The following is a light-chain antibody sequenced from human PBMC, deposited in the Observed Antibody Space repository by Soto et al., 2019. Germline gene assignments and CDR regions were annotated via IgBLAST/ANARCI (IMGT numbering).Light chain of an antibody. CDR1: QSVSNN. CDR3: QQYNNWWA. J-gene: IGKJ1*01. V-gene: IGKV3-15*01. CDR2: GAS. Sequence: EIVMTQSPATLSASPGERATLSCRASQSVSNNLAWYHQKPGQAPRLLIYGASTRATGIPARFSGSGSGTEFTLTISSMQPEDFAVYYCQQYNNWWAFGQGTKVEIK.